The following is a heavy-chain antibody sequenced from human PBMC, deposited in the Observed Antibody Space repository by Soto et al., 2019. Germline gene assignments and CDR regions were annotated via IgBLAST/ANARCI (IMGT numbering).Heavy chain of an antibody. CDR1: GFTFSSYS. Sequence: EVQLVESGGGLVKPGGSLRLSCAASGFTFSSYSMNWVRQAPGKGLEWVSSISSSSSYIYYADSVKGRFTISRDNAKNSLYLQMNSLRAEDTAVYYCARVERAHSGGDCYDYWGQGTLVTVS. D-gene: IGHD2-21*01. CDR2: ISSSSSYI. J-gene: IGHJ4*02. CDR3: ARVERAHSGGDCYDY. V-gene: IGHV3-21*01.